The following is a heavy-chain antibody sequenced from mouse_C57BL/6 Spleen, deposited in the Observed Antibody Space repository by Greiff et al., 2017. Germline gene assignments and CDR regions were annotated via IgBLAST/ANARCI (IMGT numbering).Heavy chain of an antibody. V-gene: IGHV1-19*01. J-gene: IGHJ3*01. CDR2: INPYNGGT. CDR1: GYTFTDYY. CDR3: AREGYGKLFAW. D-gene: IGHD2-1*01. Sequence: EVQLQQSGPVLVKPGASVKMSCKASGYTFTDYYMNWVKQSHGKSLEWIGVINPYNGGTSYNQKFKGKATLTVDKSSSTAYMELNSLTSEDSAVYYCAREGYGKLFAWWGQGTLVTVCA.